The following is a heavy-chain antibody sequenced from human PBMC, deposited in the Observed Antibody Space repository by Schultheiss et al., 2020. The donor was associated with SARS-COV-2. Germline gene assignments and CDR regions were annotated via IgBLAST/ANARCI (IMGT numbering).Heavy chain of an antibody. V-gene: IGHV4-61*01. J-gene: IGHJ6*02. CDR3: ARGPYMLYNYYYGMDV. CDR1: GGSVSSGSYY. D-gene: IGHD2-8*01. Sequence: SETLSLTCSVSGGSVSSGSYYWSWIRQPPGKGLEWIGYIYYSGSTKYNPSLKSRVTISVDTSKNQFSLKLSSVTAADTAVYYCARGPYMLYNYYYGMDVWGQGTTVTVSS. CDR2: IYYSGST.